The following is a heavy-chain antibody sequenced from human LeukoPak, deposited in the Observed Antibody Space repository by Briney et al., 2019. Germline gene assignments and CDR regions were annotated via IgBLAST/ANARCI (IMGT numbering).Heavy chain of an antibody. J-gene: IGHJ4*02. Sequence: GGSLRLSCAASGFTFSSYGMHWVRQAPGKGLEWVAFIRYDGSNKYYADSVKGRFTISRDNSKNTLYLQMNSLRAEDTAVYYCARDRVGATTAPLWDYWGQGTLVTVSS. CDR3: ARDRVGATTAPLWDY. D-gene: IGHD1-26*01. CDR1: GFTFSSYG. V-gene: IGHV3-30*02. CDR2: IRYDGSNK.